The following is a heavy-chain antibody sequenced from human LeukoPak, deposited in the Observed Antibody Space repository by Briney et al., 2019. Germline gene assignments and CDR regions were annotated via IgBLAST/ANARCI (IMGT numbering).Heavy chain of an antibody. CDR2: IDPSDSYT. CDR1: GYSFTSYW. V-gene: IGHV5-10-1*01. CDR3: AKSRVVRGVIIPPFDY. J-gene: IGHJ4*02. D-gene: IGHD3-10*01. Sequence: GESLKISCKGSGYSFTSYWISWVRQMPGKGLEWMGRIDPSDSYTNYSPSFQGHVTISADKSISTAYLQWSSLRAEDTAVYYCAKSRVVRGVIIPPFDYWGQGTLVTVSS.